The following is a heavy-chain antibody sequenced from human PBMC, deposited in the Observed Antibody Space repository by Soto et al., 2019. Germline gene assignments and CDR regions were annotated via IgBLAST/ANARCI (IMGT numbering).Heavy chain of an antibody. D-gene: IGHD3-10*01. CDR2: SSYNGGT. J-gene: IGHJ4*02. CDR3: ARHRIEVVWRGFDF. Sequence: QLQLQESGPGLVKPSETLSLTCTVSTDSSSFTNSYWGWIRQPPWKGLQWIGSSSYNGGTFYNPSLKGRVVISFDASKKQSSLQVTSVTAADTAGYFCARHRIEVVWRGFDFWGQGSPVTVSS. V-gene: IGHV4-39*01. CDR1: TDSSSFTNSY.